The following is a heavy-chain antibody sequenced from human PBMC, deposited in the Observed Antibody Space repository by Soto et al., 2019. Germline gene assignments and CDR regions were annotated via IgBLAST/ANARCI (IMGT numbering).Heavy chain of an antibody. CDR1: GFTFSSYA. D-gene: IGHD6-6*01. CDR2: ISYDGSNK. CDR3: ARDNESSSSYCGMDV. J-gene: IGHJ6*02. Sequence: GPLILACTAPGFTFSSYAMHWVRQAPGKGLEWVAVISYDGSNKYYADSVKGRFTISRDNSKNTLYLQMNSLRAEDTAVYYCARDNESSSSYCGMDVWGQGTTVTVSS. V-gene: IGHV3-30-3*01.